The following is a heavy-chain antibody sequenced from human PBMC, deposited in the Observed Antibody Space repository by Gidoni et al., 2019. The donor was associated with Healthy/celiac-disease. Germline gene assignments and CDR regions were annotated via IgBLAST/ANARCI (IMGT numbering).Heavy chain of an antibody. D-gene: IGHD1-7*01. Sequence: EVQLVESGGGLVKPGGSLRLSCAASGFTFSSYSMNWVRQAPGKGLEWVSSISSSSSYIYYADSVKGRFTISRDNAKNSLYLQMNSLRAEDTAVYYCARDSPRWPPNYAFDIWGQGTMVTVSS. V-gene: IGHV3-21*01. CDR2: ISSSSSYI. CDR3: ARDSPRWPPNYAFDI. CDR1: GFTFSSYS. J-gene: IGHJ3*02.